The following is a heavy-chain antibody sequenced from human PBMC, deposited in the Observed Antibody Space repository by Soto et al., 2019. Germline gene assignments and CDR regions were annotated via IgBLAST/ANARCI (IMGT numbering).Heavy chain of an antibody. V-gene: IGHV3-23*01. CDR3: AKDRHPDGIWTFDY. CDR1: GFSFSGYT. D-gene: IGHD3-9*01. J-gene: IGHJ4*02. Sequence: TGGSLRLSCAASGFSFSGYTINWVRQAQGKGLEWISGINGGGGTTYYADSVKGRFTISRDDSKNILYLQMNSPRAEDTAIYYCAKDRHPDGIWTFDYWGRGTLVTVSS. CDR2: INGGGGTT.